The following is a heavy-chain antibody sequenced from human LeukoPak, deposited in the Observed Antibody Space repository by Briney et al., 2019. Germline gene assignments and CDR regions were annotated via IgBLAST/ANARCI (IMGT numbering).Heavy chain of an antibody. CDR2: IRYDGSNK. CDR1: GFTFSSYG. CDR3: AKDGVYSGYDYGGRFYYMDV. V-gene: IGHV3-30*02. Sequence: GGSLRLSCAASGFTFSSYGMHWVRLAPGKGLEGVAFIRYDGSNKYYTDSVKGRFTISRDNSKNTLYLQMNSLRAEDTAVYYCAKDGVYSGYDYGGRFYYMDVWGKGTTVTVSS. D-gene: IGHD5-12*01. J-gene: IGHJ6*03.